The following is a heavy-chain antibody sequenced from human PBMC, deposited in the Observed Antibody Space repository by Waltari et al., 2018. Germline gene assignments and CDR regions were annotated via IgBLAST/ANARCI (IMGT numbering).Heavy chain of an antibody. J-gene: IGHJ5*02. V-gene: IGHV1-69*01. D-gene: IGHD6-19*01. CDR1: GGTLSNYA. CDR3: ARDHSLSVAGTAGNWFDP. Sequence: QVQLVHSGAEVKKPGSSVKVSCKASGGTLSNYAINWVRQTPGQGLEWMGGIIPMFETVNYAQKFQGRVTFTADESTNTVYMELSSVNSEDTAVYYCARDHSLSVAGTAGNWFDPWGQGTLVTVSS. CDR2: IIPMFETV.